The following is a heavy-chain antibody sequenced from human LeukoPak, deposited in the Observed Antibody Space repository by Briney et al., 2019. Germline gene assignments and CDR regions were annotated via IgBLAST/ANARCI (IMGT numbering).Heavy chain of an antibody. Sequence: GASVKVSCKASGYTFTGCYMHWVRQAPGQGLEWMGWINPNSGGTNYAQKFQGRVTMTRDTSISTAYMELSRLRSDDTAVYYCARXXGRFKLWFGPLLAFDIWGQGTMVTVSS. J-gene: IGHJ3*02. V-gene: IGHV1-2*02. CDR3: ARXXGRFKLWFGPLLAFDI. CDR2: INPNSGGT. CDR1: GYTFTGCY. D-gene: IGHD3-10*01.